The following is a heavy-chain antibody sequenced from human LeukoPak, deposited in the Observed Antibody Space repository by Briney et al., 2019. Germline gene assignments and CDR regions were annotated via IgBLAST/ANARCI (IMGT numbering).Heavy chain of an antibody. J-gene: IGHJ4*02. V-gene: IGHV3-23*01. CDR2: ISGSGSNT. CDR3: AKEPQIDRRPDY. CDR1: GFTFSSYA. D-gene: IGHD3-22*01. Sequence: GGSLRLSCAASGFTFSSYAMSWVRQAPGKGLEWVSAISGSGSNTYYADSVKGRFTISRDNSKNTLYLQMNTLRAEDTAVYYCAKEPQIDRRPDYWGQGTLVTVSS.